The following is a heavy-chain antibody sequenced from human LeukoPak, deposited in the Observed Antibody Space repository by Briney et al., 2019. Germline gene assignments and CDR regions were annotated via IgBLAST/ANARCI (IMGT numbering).Heavy chain of an antibody. Sequence: GGSLRLSCAASGFTFDDYAMHWVRQAPGKGLEWVSGISWNSGSIGYADSVKGRFTISRDNAKNSLYLQMNSLRAEDTAVYYCAREGSIAAARPFDYWGQGTLVTVSS. V-gene: IGHV3-9*01. CDR3: AREGSIAAARPFDY. CDR1: GFTFDDYA. CDR2: ISWNSGSI. J-gene: IGHJ4*02. D-gene: IGHD6-13*01.